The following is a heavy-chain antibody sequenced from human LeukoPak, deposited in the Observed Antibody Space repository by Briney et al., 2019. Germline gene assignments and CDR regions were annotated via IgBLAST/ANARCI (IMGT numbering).Heavy chain of an antibody. J-gene: IGHJ4*02. CDR2: INHSGST. Sequence: SETLSLTCAVYGGSFSGYYWSWIRQPPGKGLEWIGEINHSGSTNYNPSLKSRVTISVDTSKNQFSLKLSSVTAADTAVYYCARGRGSSGWYYFDHWGQGTLVTVSS. CDR3: ARGRGSSGWYYFDH. CDR1: GGSFSGYY. D-gene: IGHD6-19*01. V-gene: IGHV4-34*01.